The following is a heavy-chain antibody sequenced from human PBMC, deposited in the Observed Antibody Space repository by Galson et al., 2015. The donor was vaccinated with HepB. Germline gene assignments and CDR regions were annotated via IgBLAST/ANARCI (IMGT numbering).Heavy chain of an antibody. CDR3: ARTRFAMTTVTTNWFDP. CDR2: IDPSDSYT. D-gene: IGHD4-11*01. Sequence: QSGAEVKKPGESLRISCKGSGYSFTSYWISWVRQMPGKGLEWMGRIDPSDSYTNYSPSFQGHVTISADKSISTAYLQWSSLKASDTAMYYCARTRFAMTTVTTNWFDPWGQGTLVTVSS. J-gene: IGHJ5*02. V-gene: IGHV5-10-1*01. CDR1: GYSFTSYW.